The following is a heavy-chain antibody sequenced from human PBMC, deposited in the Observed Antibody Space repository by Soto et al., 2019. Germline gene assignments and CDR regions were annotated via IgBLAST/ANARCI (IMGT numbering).Heavy chain of an antibody. V-gene: IGHV4-4*07. Sequence: LSLTCTVSGGSISSYYWSWIRQPAGKGLEWIGRIYTSGSTNYNPSLKSRVTMSVDTSKNQFSLKLSSVTAADTAVYYCARGGYRFSSSWYHGYWGQGTLVTVSS. CDR2: IYTSGST. CDR3: ARGGYRFSSSWYHGY. J-gene: IGHJ4*02. D-gene: IGHD6-13*01. CDR1: GGSISSYY.